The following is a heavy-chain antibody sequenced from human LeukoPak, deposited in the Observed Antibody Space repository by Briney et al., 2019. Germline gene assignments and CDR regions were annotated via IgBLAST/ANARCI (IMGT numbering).Heavy chain of an antibody. CDR1: GFTFSTYW. CDR3: ARAPYEIGGYYPEYFRH. CDR2: IKSNGST. D-gene: IGHD3-22*01. Sequence: PGGTLRLSCAASGFTFSTYWMHWVRQPPGKGLVCVSRIKSNGSTNYADSVKGRFTISRDNAKNPVSLQMNSLGPEDTGVYYCARAPYEIGGYYPEYFRHWGQGTLVTVSS. V-gene: IGHV3-74*01. J-gene: IGHJ1*01.